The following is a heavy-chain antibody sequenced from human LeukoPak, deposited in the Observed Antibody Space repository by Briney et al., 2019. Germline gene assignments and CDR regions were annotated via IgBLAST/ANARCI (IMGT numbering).Heavy chain of an antibody. D-gene: IGHD6-19*01. Sequence: EASVKVSCKASGYTFTSYDINWVRQATGQGLEWMGWMNPNSGNTGYAQQFQGRVTITRNTSISTAYMELSSLRSEDTAVYYCARVTPLYSSGLFDYWGQGTLVTVSS. CDR3: ARVTPLYSSGLFDY. CDR2: MNPNSGNT. CDR1: GYTFTSYD. V-gene: IGHV1-8*03. J-gene: IGHJ4*02.